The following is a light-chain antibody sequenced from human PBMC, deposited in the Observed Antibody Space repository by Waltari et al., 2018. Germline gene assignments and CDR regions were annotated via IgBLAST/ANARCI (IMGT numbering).Light chain of an antibody. Sequence: GDRVTITCRASQSINSWLAWHQQKPGEAPKLLIYKASSLQSGVPSTFSGSGSGTEFTLTISSLQPDDFATYYCQQYSSYPLTFGGGTKVEIK. CDR2: KAS. CDR3: QQYSSYPLT. J-gene: IGKJ4*01. V-gene: IGKV1-5*03. CDR1: QSINSW.